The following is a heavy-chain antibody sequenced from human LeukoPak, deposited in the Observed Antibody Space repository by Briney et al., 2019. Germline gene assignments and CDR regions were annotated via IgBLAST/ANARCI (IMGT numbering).Heavy chain of an antibody. CDR1: GFIFSSYG. CDR2: ILSDGSKD. J-gene: IGHJ3*02. V-gene: IGHV3-33*01. Sequence: GGSLRLSCAASGFIFSSYGMHWVRQAPGKGLEWVAVILSDGSKDFYADSVKGRFAISRDNAKNTLYLQMNSLRAEDTAVYYCARVGQQLVPGAFDIWGQGTMVTVSS. D-gene: IGHD6-13*01. CDR3: ARVGQQLVPGAFDI.